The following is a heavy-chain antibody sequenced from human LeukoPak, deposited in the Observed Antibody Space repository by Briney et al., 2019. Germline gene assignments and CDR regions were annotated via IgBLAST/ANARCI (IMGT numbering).Heavy chain of an antibody. CDR1: GGSISSYY. CDR3: ARVFHRYSGYDTYYYYYYMDV. CDR2: IYYSGST. Sequence: SETLSLTCTVSGGSISSYYWSWIRQPPGKGLEWIGYIYYSGSTNYNPSLKSRVTISVDTSKNQFSLKLSSVTAADTAVYYCARVFHRYSGYDTYYYYYYMDVWGKGTTVTVSS. V-gene: IGHV4-59*01. D-gene: IGHD5-12*01. J-gene: IGHJ6*03.